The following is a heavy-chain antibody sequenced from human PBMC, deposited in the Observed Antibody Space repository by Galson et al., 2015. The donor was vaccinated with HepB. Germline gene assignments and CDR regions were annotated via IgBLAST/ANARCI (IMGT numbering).Heavy chain of an antibody. V-gene: IGHV3-30*04. CDR3: ARDRRMRAEDY. CDR1: GFTFSSYA. D-gene: IGHD1-26*01. J-gene: IGHJ4*02. Sequence: SLRLSCAASGFTFSSYAMHWVRQAPGKGLEWVAVISYDGSNKYYADSVKGRFTISRDNSKNSLYLQMNSLRAEDTAVYYCARDRRMRAEDYWGQGTLVTVSS. CDR2: ISYDGSNK.